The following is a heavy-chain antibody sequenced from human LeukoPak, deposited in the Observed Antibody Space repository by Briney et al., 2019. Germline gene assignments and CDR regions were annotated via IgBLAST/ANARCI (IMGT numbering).Heavy chain of an antibody. D-gene: IGHD6-13*01. V-gene: IGHV4-59*01. CDR1: SASISSYY. Sequence: SETLSLTCTVSSASISSYYWSWIPQPPGKGLVGIGYIFYSGSTLYNTYLQRRITISVDTSNKQISLKLTSVTAADTAVYYCASGPYPAAGTDHQFDYWGQGTLVTVSS. CDR2: IFYSGST. J-gene: IGHJ4*02. CDR3: ASGPYPAAGTDHQFDY.